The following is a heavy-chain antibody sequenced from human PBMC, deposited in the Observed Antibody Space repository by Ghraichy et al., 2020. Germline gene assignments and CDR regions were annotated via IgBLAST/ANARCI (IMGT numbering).Heavy chain of an antibody. CDR1: GGSISSSNW. D-gene: IGHD1-26*01. CDR3: ARGSNGSYYGGRGFDY. Sequence: SETLSLTCAVSGGSISSSNWWSWVRQPPGKGLEWIGEIYHSGSTNYNPSLKSRVTISVDKSKNQFSLKLSSVTAADTAVYYCARGSNGSYYGGRGFDYWGQGTLVTVSS. CDR2: IYHSGST. J-gene: IGHJ4*02. V-gene: IGHV4-4*02.